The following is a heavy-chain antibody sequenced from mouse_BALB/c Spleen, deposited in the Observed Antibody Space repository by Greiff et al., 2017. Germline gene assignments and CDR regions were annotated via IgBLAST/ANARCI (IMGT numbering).Heavy chain of an antibody. V-gene: IGHV2-6-7*01. J-gene: IGHJ4*01. CDR2: IWGDGST. Sequence: QVQLKESGPGPVAPSQSLSITCTVSGFSLTGYGVNWVRQPPGKGLEWLGMIWGDGSTDYNSALKSRLSISKDNSKSQVFLKMNSLQTDDTARYYCARNSLLRLRHYAMDYWGQGTSVTVSS. D-gene: IGHD1-2*01. CDR1: GFSLTGYG. CDR3: ARNSLLRLRHYAMDY.